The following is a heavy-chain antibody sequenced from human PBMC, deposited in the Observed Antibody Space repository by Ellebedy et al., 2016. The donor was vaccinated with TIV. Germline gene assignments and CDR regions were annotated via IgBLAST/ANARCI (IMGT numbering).Heavy chain of an antibody. D-gene: IGHD4-11*01. CDR3: VRGTVAPDY. V-gene: IGHV3-23*01. Sequence: PGGSLRLSCVASGFTFTTSGMSWVRQAPGKGLEWVSGMSGGSVVAYYADSVKGRFTFSRDNSKNTLYLQMNNLRVEDTAIYYYVRGTVAPDYWGQGTLVTVSS. CDR2: MSGGSVVA. J-gene: IGHJ4*02. CDR1: GFTFTTSG.